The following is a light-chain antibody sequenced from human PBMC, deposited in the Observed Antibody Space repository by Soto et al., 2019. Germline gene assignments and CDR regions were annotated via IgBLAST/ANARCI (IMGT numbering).Light chain of an antibody. J-gene: IGLJ2*01. CDR1: SSDVGGYNY. Sequence: QSVLTQPASVSVSPGQSITISCTGTSSDVGGYNYVSWYQRHPGKAPKLMIYDVSNRPSGVSNRFSGSKSGNTASLTISGLQAEDEADYYCSSYTSSSTLPVFGGGTKVTVL. CDR2: DVS. V-gene: IGLV2-14*01. CDR3: SSYTSSSTLPV.